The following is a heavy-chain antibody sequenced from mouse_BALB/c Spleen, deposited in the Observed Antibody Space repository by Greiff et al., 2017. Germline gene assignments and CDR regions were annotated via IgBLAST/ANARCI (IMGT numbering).Heavy chain of an antibody. Sequence: VQRVESGAELVKPGASVKLSCKASGYTFTSYYMYWVKQRPGQGLEWIGEINPSNGGTNFNEKFKSKATLTVDKSSSTAYMQLSSLTSEDSAVYYCTRDGSSYFDYWGQGTTLTVSS. CDR1: GYTFTSYY. J-gene: IGHJ2*01. CDR2: INPSNGGT. D-gene: IGHD1-1*01. V-gene: IGHV1S81*02. CDR3: TRDGSSYFDY.